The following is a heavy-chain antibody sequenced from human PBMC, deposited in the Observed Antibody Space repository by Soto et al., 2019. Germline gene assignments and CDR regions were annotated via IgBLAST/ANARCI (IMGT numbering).Heavy chain of an antibody. CDR2: VFYTGFT. J-gene: IGHJ4*02. Sequence: SETLSLTCAVSGGSISGSYYYWAWLRQSPGKGPEWIGSVFYTGFTSYNPSLESRVSVSVDTSKSQFSLKLSAVTAADTAVYYCATSQKGYNWNYFGHWGQGALVTVSS. V-gene: IGHV4-39*01. CDR3: ATSQKGYNWNYFGH. D-gene: IGHD1-20*01. CDR1: GGSISGSYYY.